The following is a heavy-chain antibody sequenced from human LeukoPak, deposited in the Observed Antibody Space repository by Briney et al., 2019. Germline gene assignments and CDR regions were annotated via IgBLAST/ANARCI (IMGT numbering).Heavy chain of an antibody. CDR3: ARGGGFLRDAFDI. CDR2: IYSGGST. J-gene: IGHJ3*02. CDR1: GFSVSTKY. D-gene: IGHD2-15*01. V-gene: IGHV3-53*01. Sequence: PGGSLRLSCAASGFSVSTKYMSWVRQAPGKGLEWVSIIYSGGSTYYADSVKGRFTISRDKSKNTLYLQMNSLRAEDTAVYYCARGGGFLRDAFDIWGQGTIVTVSS.